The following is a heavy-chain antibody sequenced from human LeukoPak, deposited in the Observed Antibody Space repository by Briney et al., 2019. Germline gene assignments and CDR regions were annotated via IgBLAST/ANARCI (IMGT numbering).Heavy chain of an antibody. CDR1: GGSFSGYY. J-gene: IGHJ4*02. V-gene: IGHV4-34*01. D-gene: IGHD2-2*01. CDR3: ARQGKYCSSTSCHYYFDY. CDR2: INHSGST. Sequence: SETLSLTCAVYGGSFSGYYWSWIRQPPGKGLEWIGEINHSGSTYYNPSLKSRVTISVDTSKNQFSLKLSSVTAADTAVYYCARQGKYCSSTSCHYYFDYWGQGTLVTVSS.